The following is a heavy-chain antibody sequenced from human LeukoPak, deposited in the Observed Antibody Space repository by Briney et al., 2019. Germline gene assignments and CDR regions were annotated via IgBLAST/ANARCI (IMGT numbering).Heavy chain of an antibody. D-gene: IGHD3-10*01. J-gene: IGHJ6*02. V-gene: IGHV4-59*12. Sequence: SETLSLTCTVSGGSISSYYWSWIRQPPGKGLEWIGYIYYSGSTNYNPSLKSRVTISVDRSKNQFSLKLSSVTAADTAVYYCARVLMDYGSGSYYYYYGMDVWGQGTTVTVSS. CDR3: ARVLMDYGSGSYYYYYGMDV. CDR1: GGSISSYY. CDR2: IYYSGST.